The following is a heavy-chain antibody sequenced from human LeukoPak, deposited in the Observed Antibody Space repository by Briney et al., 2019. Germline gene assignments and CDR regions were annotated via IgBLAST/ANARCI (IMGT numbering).Heavy chain of an antibody. V-gene: IGHV4-34*01. D-gene: IGHD1/OR15-1a*01. J-gene: IGHJ4*02. CDR1: GGSLSGYY. Sequence: ASETLSLTCAVYGGSLSGYYWSWIRQPPGKGLEWIGEINHSGSTNYNPSLKSRVTISVDTSKNQFSLKLSSVTAADTAVYYCARGCEEMNRNTRAEFDYWGQGTLVTVSS. CDR2: INHSGST. CDR3: ARGCEEMNRNTRAEFDY.